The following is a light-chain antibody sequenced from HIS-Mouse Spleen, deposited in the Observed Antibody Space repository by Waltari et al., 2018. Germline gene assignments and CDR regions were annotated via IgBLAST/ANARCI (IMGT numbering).Light chain of an antibody. CDR2: RNN. CDR3: AAWDDSLSRV. Sequence: QSVLTQPPSASGTPGQRVTISCSGSSSNIGRNYVYWYQQLPGTAPKLLLYRNNQRPSGVPYRLSGSKSGTSASLAISVLRSEDEADYYCAAWDDSLSRVFGGGTKLTVL. V-gene: IGLV1-47*01. CDR1: SSNIGRNY. J-gene: IGLJ3*02.